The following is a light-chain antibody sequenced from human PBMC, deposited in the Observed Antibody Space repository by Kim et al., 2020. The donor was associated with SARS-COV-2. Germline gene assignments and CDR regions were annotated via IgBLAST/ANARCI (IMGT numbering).Light chain of an antibody. CDR1: SSDIGGYNY. V-gene: IGLV2-14*03. CDR2: DVS. J-gene: IGLJ3*02. CDR3: SSYASTSWV. Sequence: PGQSITISCTGTSSDIGGYNYVSWNQKHPDKAPKLMIYDVSFRPPGVSNRFSGSKSGNTASLTISGLQAEDEADYYCSSYASTSWVFGGGTQLTVL.